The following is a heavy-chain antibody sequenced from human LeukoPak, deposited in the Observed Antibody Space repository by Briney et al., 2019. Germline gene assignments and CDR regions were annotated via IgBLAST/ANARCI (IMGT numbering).Heavy chain of an antibody. CDR1: GGSISSSNW. CDR3: ARGLLWFGESYDAFDI. J-gene: IGHJ3*02. Sequence: SGTLSLTCAVSGGSISSSNWWSWVRQPPGKGLEWIGEIYHSGSTNYNPSLKSRVTISVDKSKNQFSLKLSSVTAAATAVYYCARGLLWFGESYDAFDIWGQGTMVTVSS. D-gene: IGHD3-10*01. CDR2: IYHSGST. V-gene: IGHV4-4*02.